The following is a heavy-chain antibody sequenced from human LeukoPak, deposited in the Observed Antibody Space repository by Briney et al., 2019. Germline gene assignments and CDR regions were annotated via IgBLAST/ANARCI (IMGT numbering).Heavy chain of an antibody. CDR2: IYYSGST. J-gene: IGHJ4*02. CDR3: ARFVVPTWASYFDY. CDR1: GGSISSSSYY. D-gene: IGHD2-21*01. Sequence: NASETLSLTCTVSGGSISSSSYYWGWIRQPPGKGLEWIGSIYYSGSTYYNPSLKSRVTISVDTSKNQFSLKLSSVTAADTAVYYCARFVVPTWASYFDYWGQGILVTVSS. V-gene: IGHV4-39*01.